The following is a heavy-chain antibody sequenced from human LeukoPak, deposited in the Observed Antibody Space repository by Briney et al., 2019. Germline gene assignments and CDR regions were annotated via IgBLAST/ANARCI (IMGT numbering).Heavy chain of an antibody. CDR2: INNDGSST. CDR1: GFTFSSYW. J-gene: IGHJ6*03. V-gene: IGHV3-74*01. D-gene: IGHD1-26*01. CDR3: AKDDGGSYYPYYYYMDV. Sequence: GGSLRLSCGASGFTFSSYWMHWVRQAPGKGLVWVSRINNDGSSTSYADSVQGRFTISRDNAKNTLYLQMNSLRAEDTAVYYCAKDDGGSYYPYYYYMDVWGKGTTVTISS.